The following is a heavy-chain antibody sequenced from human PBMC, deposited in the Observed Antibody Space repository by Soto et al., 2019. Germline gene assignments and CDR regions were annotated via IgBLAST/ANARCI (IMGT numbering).Heavy chain of an antibody. CDR1: GFTFSSYW. V-gene: IGHV3-7*03. CDR3: ARDSYDILTGYQNPHIDY. CDR2: IKQDGSEK. D-gene: IGHD3-9*01. J-gene: IGHJ4*02. Sequence: GGSLRLSCAASGFTFSSYWMSWVRQAPGKGLEWVANIKQDGSEKYYVDSVKGRFTISRDNAKNSLYLQMNSLRAEDTAVYYCARDSYDILTGYQNPHIDYWGQGTLVTVSS.